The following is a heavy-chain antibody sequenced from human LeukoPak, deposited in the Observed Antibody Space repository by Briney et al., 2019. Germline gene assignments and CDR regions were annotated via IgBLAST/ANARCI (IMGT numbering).Heavy chain of an antibody. CDR1: GYSLTSYW. V-gene: IGHV5-51*01. D-gene: IGHD1-26*01. CDR3: ARHRLGGSFHLYYYYYMDV. J-gene: IGHJ6*03. Sequence: GESLKISCKGSGYSLTSYWIGWVRQMPGKGLEWMGIIYPGDSDTRYSPSFQGQVTISADKSISTAYLQWSSLKASDTAMYYCARHRLGGSFHLYYYYYMDVWGKGTTVTVSS. CDR2: IYPGDSDT.